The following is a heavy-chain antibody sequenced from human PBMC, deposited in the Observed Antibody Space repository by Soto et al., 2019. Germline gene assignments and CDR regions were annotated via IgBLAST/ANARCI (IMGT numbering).Heavy chain of an antibody. Sequence: EVQLVESGGGLAKPGGSLRLSCAASGFTFSSYSMNWVRQAPGKGLEWVSSISSSSSYIYYADSVKGRFTISRDNAKNSLYLQMNRLRAEDTAVYYCARDVGSDCSGGSCFENPPSNWYFDLWGRGTLVTVSS. V-gene: IGHV3-21*01. CDR2: ISSSSSYI. CDR1: GFTFSSYS. CDR3: ARDVGSDCSGGSCFENPPSNWYFDL. J-gene: IGHJ2*01. D-gene: IGHD2-15*01.